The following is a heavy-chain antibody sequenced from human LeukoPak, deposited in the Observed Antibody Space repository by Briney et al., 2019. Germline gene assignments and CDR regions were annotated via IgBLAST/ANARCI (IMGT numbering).Heavy chain of an antibody. CDR2: IKQDGSEK. CDR3: ARDHYYGSGSYYYREYYYYGMDV. J-gene: IGHJ6*02. V-gene: IGHV3-7*01. D-gene: IGHD3-10*01. CDR1: GFTFSSYW. Sequence: PGGSLRLSCAASGFTFSSYWMSWVRQAPGKGLEWVANIKQDGSEKYYVDSVKGRFTISRDNAKNSLYLQMNSLRAEDTDVYYCARDHYYGSGSYYYREYYYYGMDVWGQGTTVTVSS.